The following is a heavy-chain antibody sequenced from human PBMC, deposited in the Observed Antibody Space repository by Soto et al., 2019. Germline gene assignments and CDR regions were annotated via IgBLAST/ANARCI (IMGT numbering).Heavy chain of an antibody. D-gene: IGHD3-22*01. V-gene: IGHV5-51*01. Sequence: PGQSLKISCKGSGCSFTSYWIGWVRQMPGKGLEWMGIIYPGDSDTRYSPSFQGQVTISADKSISTAYLQWSSLKASDTAMYYCARRVPYYYDSSGYSYYFDYWGQGTLVTVSS. CDR3: ARRVPYYYDSSGYSYYFDY. J-gene: IGHJ4*02. CDR2: IYPGDSDT. CDR1: GCSFTSYW.